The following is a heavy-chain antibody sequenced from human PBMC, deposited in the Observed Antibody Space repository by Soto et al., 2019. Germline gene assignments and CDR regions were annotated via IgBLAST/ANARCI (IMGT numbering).Heavy chain of an antibody. V-gene: IGHV3-30*03. CDR1: GFSFNTSG. Sequence: QVQLVESGGGVVQPGRALRLSCAASGFSFNTSGMHWVRQAPGKGLEWVAVIACDGSQEFYGDSVRGRFTISRDNSKNTLFLQMKSLTPEDTAVYYCATQVRVTNYLEYGMDVWGQGTTVTVSS. D-gene: IGHD1-7*01. J-gene: IGHJ6*02. CDR3: ATQVRVTNYLEYGMDV. CDR2: IACDGSQE.